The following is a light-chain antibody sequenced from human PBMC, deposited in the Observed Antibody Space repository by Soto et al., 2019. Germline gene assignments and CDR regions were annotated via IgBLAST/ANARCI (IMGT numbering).Light chain of an antibody. CDR1: QSVSSY. V-gene: IGKV3-11*01. J-gene: IGKJ4*01. CDR3: QQRSNWT. CDR2: DAS. Sequence: EIVLTQSPATLSLSPGERATLSCRASQSVSSYLAWYQQKPGQAPRLLIYDASNRATGIPARFSGSGSGTAFTLTISRLEPEDFAVYYCQQRSNWTFGGGTKVEIK.